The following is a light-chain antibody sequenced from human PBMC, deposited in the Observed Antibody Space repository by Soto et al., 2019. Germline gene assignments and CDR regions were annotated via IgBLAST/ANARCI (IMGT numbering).Light chain of an antibody. V-gene: IGKV1-5*03. Sequence: DVQMSQSPSTLSAYVGDRVTITCRASQSISSWLAWYQQKTGKAPKLLIYKASSLESGVPSRFSGSGSGTELTLTITRLQPDDFATYYCQKYNSYPWTCGQGTKVDIK. J-gene: IGKJ1*01. CDR2: KAS. CDR1: QSISSW. CDR3: QKYNSYPWT.